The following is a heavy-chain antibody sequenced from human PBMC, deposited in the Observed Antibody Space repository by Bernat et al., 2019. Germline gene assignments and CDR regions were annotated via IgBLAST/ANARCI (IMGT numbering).Heavy chain of an antibody. V-gene: IGHV1-46*01. CDR2: INPSSGST. J-gene: IGHJ3*02. CDR3: AIPGGCRGSSWYGRDAFDI. D-gene: IGHD2-15*01. Sequence: QVQLVQSGAEVKKPGASVKVSCKASGYTFTSYYMHWVRQAPGQGLEWMGIINPSSGSTSYAQKFQGRVTMTRDTSTSTVYMELSSLRAEDTAVYYCAIPGGCRGSSWYGRDAFDIWGQGTMVTVSS. CDR1: GYTFTSYY.